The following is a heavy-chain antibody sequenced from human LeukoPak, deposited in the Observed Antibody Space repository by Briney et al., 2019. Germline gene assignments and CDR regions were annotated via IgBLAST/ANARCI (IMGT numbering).Heavy chain of an antibody. Sequence: PGGSLRLSCAASGFTVSNNYMSWVRQAPGKGLESVSIFYGDGSTFCSDSVKGRFTISRDNSKNTLYLQMNSLRIEDTAVYYCAKDLSVVGAHDSFDVWGQGTMVTVSS. CDR2: FYGDGST. CDR3: AKDLSVVGAHDSFDV. J-gene: IGHJ3*01. D-gene: IGHD1-26*01. V-gene: IGHV3-53*05. CDR1: GFTVSNNY.